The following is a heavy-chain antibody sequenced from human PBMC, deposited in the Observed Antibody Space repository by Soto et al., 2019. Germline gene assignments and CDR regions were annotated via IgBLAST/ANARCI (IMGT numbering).Heavy chain of an antibody. D-gene: IGHD3-10*01. CDR3: AKGRTMIRVLAFDY. V-gene: IGHV3-23*01. CDR1: GFTFSGYV. CDR2: ISGNGDNT. Sequence: GGSLRLCCAACGFTFSGYVMTWVRQAPGKGLEWVSGISGNGDNTNYADSMKGRVTISRDNSKNTLNLQMSNLRADDTAVYYCAKGRTMIRVLAFDYWGQGTLVTVSS. J-gene: IGHJ4*02.